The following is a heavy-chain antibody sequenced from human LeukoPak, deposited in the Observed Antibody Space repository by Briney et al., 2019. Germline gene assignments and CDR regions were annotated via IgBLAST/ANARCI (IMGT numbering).Heavy chain of an antibody. CDR1: GYTFTNYG. CDR2: ISGYNGNT. V-gene: IGHV1-18*01. Sequence: GASVKVSCKAPGYTFTNYGISWVRQAPGQGLEWMGWISGYNGNTKYAQKFQGRVTMTTDTSTTTAYIELRSLRSDDTAVYYCARSLNYYSGNYQLYDYWGQGTLVTVSS. J-gene: IGHJ4*02. D-gene: IGHD1-26*01. CDR3: ARSLNYYSGNYQLYDY.